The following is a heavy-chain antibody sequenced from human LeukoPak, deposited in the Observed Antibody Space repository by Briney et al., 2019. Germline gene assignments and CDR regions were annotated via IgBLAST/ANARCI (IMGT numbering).Heavy chain of an antibody. CDR2: ISGSSSTI. V-gene: IGHV3-48*02. D-gene: IGHD4-23*01. CDR3: AARYHGGST. J-gene: IGHJ5*02. CDR1: GFSFSSYS. Sequence: GGSLRLSCAASGFSFSSYSMNWVRQAPGKGLEWVSYISGSSSTIYYADSVKGRFTVSRDNAKNSLYLQMNSLRDEDAAVYYCAARYHGGSTWGQGTLVTVSS.